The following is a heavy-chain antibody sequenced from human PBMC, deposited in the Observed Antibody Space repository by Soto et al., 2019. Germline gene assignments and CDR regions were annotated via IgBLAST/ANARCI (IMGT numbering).Heavy chain of an antibody. CDR3: ARHPTYYYDSSGYYEGGNWFDP. Sequence: SETLSLTCTVSGGSVSSGSFYWTWIRQPPGKGLEWIGYIYYSGSTKYNPSLKSRVTISVDTSKNQFSLKLSSVTAADTAVYYCARHPTYYYDSSGYYEGGNWFDPWGQGTLVTVS. CDR1: GGSVSSGSFY. V-gene: IGHV4-61*01. J-gene: IGHJ5*02. CDR2: IYYSGST. D-gene: IGHD3-22*01.